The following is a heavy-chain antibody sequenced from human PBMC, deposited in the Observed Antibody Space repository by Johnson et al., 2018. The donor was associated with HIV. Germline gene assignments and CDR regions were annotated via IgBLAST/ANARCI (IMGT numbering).Heavy chain of an antibody. CDR2: IRYDGSNK. V-gene: IGHV3-30*02. CDR1: GFTFGTFA. CDR3: AKVRETGYCSSISCYIDAFDI. D-gene: IGHD2-2*02. Sequence: QVQLVESGGGVVQPGRSLRLSCAASGFTFGTFAMHWVRQAPGKGLEWVAFIRYDGSNKYYADSVKGRFTISRDNSKNTLYLQMNSLRAEDTAVYYCAKVRETGYCSSISCYIDAFDIWGQGTMVTVSS. J-gene: IGHJ3*02.